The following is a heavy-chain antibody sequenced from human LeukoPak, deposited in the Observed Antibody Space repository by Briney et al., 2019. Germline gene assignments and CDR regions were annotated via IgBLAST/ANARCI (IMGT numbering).Heavy chain of an antibody. J-gene: IGHJ5*02. V-gene: IGHV5-51*01. CDR3: ARNREYSSSPAGYWFDP. Sequence: GESLKISCKGSGYSFTSYWIGWVRQMPGKGLEWMGNFYPGDSDTRYSPSFQGQVTISADKSISTAYLQWSSLKASDTAMYYCARNREYSSSPAGYWFDPWGQGTLVTVSS. CDR2: FYPGDSDT. CDR1: GYSFTSYW. D-gene: IGHD6-6*01.